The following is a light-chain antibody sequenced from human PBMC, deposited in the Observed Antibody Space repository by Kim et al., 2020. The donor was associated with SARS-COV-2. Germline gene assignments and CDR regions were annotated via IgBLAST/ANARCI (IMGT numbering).Light chain of an antibody. Sequence: GQSITISSPGTSRDSWSTNLVSWYQQNPGKVSKLLIYSVSRGTSGVSNRFSGYKSGNTASLTISGLQADDDADYYCTYYTTSSTYVFGTGTKVTVL. CDR3: TYYTTSSTYV. CDR2: SVS. CDR1: SRDSWSTNL. J-gene: IGLJ1*01. V-gene: IGLV2-14*02.